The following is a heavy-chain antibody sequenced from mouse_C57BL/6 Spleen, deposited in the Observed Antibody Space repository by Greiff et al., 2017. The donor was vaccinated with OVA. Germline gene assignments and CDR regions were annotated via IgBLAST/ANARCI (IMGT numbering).Heavy chain of an antibody. CDR1: GYAFSSSW. CDR3: ARSGVVAVDY. V-gene: IGHV1-82*01. CDR2: IYPGDGDT. Sequence: VQLQQSGPELVKPGASVKISCKASGYAFSSSWMNWVQQRPGKGLEWIGRIYPGDGDTNYNGKFKGKATLTADKSSSTAYMQLSSLTSEDSAVYFCARSGVVAVDYWGQGTTLTVSS. J-gene: IGHJ2*01. D-gene: IGHD1-1*01.